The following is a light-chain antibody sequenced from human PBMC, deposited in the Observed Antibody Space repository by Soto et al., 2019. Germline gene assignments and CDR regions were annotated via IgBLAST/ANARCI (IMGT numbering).Light chain of an antibody. J-gene: IGKJ1*01. Sequence: EIVLTQSPGTLSLSPGERATLSCRASQSVSSSYLAWYQQKPGQAPRLLIYGASSRATGIPDRFSGSGSGADFALTIGILEPEDFAVYYCQQYGSSPSCGQGTKVEIK. V-gene: IGKV3-20*01. CDR2: GAS. CDR1: QSVSSSY. CDR3: QQYGSSPS.